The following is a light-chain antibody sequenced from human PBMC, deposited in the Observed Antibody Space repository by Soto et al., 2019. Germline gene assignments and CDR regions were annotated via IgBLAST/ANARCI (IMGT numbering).Light chain of an antibody. J-gene: IGLJ1*01. Sequence: QTVVTQPASVSGSPGQSITISCTGTSSDVGAYDYVSWYQQHPGKAPKLMIYEVSNRPSGVSNRFSGSKSGNTASLTISGLQAEDEADYYCKSYTSSSTLGVFGTGTKLTVL. V-gene: IGLV2-14*01. CDR2: EVS. CDR1: SSDVGAYDY. CDR3: KSYTSSSTLGV.